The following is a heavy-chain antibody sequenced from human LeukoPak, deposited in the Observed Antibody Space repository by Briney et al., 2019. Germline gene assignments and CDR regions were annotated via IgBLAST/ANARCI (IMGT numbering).Heavy chain of an antibody. V-gene: IGHV4-61*02. CDR3: AREALVVVPAATHNWFDP. CDR1: GGSISTGSYY. D-gene: IGHD2-2*01. CDR2: IYTSGST. J-gene: IGHJ5*02. Sequence: SQTLSLTCTVSGGSISTGSYYWSWIRQPAGKGVEWIGRIYTSGSTNYNPSLKSRVTISVDTSKNQFSLKLSSVTAADTAVYYCAREALVVVPAATHNWFDPWGQGTLVTVSS.